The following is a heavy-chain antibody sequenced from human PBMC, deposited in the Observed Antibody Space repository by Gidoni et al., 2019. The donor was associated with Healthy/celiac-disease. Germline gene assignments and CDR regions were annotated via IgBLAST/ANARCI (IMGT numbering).Heavy chain of an antibody. J-gene: IGHJ3*01. V-gene: IGHV3-21*01. CDR2: ISSSSSYI. D-gene: IGHD6-19*01. CDR3: AREGEGSGWSH. Sequence: EVQLVESGGGLVKPGGSLRLSCAASGFTFISYSLNWVRQAPGKGLGCVSSISSSSSYIYYADSVKGRFTISSDNAKNSLYLQMNSLRAADTAVYYCAREGEGSGWSHWGQGTMVTVSS. CDR1: GFTFISYS.